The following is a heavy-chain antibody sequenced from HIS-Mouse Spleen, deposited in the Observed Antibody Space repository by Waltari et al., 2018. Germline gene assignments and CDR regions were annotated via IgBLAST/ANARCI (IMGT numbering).Heavy chain of an antibody. D-gene: IGHD6-19*01. Sequence: EVQLVESGGGLVQPGGSLRLSCAASGFTFSSYWMSWVRQAPGKGMEWVANIKQDGSEKDYVDSVKGRFTISRDNAKNSLYLQMNSLRAEDTAVYYCARTYSSGWFFDYWGQGTLVTVSS. CDR1: GFTFSSYW. V-gene: IGHV3-7*01. J-gene: IGHJ4*02. CDR3: ARTYSSGWFFDY. CDR2: IKQDGSEK.